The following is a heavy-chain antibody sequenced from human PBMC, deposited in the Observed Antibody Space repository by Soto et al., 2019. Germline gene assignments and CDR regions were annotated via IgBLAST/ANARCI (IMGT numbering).Heavy chain of an antibody. CDR1: DFSFVVYA. V-gene: IGHV3-23*01. Sequence: GESLSLSLPTADFSFVVYAMSWVRQAPGKGLEWVSAISSSGANTYYADSVKGRFTISRDNSKNTLYLQMNSLRAEDTAVYYCARNEYTYSRFDNWGQGT. D-gene: IGHD5-18*01. CDR3: ARNEYTYSRFDN. J-gene: IGHJ4*02. CDR2: ISSSGANT.